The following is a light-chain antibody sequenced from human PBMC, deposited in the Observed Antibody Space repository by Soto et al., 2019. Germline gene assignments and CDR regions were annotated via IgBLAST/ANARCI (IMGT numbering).Light chain of an antibody. J-gene: IGKJ2*02. V-gene: IGKV1-5*03. Sequence: DIQMTQSPSTLSASVGDRVTITCRASQSINTLLAWYQQKPGGAPQLLIYKASTLENGVPSRFSGSGSGTEFTLTITGLQPDDFATYYCQHCKSICTFGQGTKLEIK. CDR3: QHCKSICT. CDR2: KAS. CDR1: QSINTL.